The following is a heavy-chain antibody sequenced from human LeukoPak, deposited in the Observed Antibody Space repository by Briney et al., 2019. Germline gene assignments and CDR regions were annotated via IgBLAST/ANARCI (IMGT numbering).Heavy chain of an antibody. CDR1: GFTFSTYA. CDR3: ARTTTPHYYGSGSYALGY. D-gene: IGHD3-10*01. Sequence: GGSLRLSCAASGFTFSTYAMHWVRQGPGKGLEWVAVISYDGSNTYYADSVKGRFTISRDNSKNTLYLQMSSLSAENTAVYYCARTTTPHYYGSGSYALGYWGQGTLVSVPS. V-gene: IGHV3-30-3*01. J-gene: IGHJ4*02. CDR2: ISYDGSNT.